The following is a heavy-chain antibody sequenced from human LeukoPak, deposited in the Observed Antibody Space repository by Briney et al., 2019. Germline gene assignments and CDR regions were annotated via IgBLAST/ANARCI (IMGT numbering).Heavy chain of an antibody. CDR3: ARGKDTAMVTPIGY. CDR2: INPNSGGT. CDR1: GYTFTGYY. J-gene: IGHJ4*02. D-gene: IGHD5-18*01. Sequence: ASVKVSRKASGYTFTGYYMHWVRQAPGQGLEWMGWINPNSGGTNYAQKFQGRVTMTRDTSISTAYMELSRLRSDDTAVYYCARGKDTAMVTPIGYWGQGTLVTVSS. V-gene: IGHV1-2*02.